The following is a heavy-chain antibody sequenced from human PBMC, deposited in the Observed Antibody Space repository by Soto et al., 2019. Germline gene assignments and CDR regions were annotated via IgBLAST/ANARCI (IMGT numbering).Heavy chain of an antibody. CDR3: ARDSGGWHEGYGMDV. CDR1: GYTLTSWG. J-gene: IGHJ6*02. Sequence: DSVKVCCNASGYTLTSWGISWVRRAPGQGLERMGWISAYNGNTNYAQKLQGRVTMTTDPSTSTAYMELRSLRSDDTAVYYCARDSGGWHEGYGMDVWGQGTTVTVSS. CDR2: ISAYNGNT. D-gene: IGHD2-15*01. V-gene: IGHV1-18*01.